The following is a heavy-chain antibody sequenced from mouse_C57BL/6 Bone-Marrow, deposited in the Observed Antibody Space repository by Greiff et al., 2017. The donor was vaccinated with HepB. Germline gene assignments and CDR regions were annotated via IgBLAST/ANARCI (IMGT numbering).Heavy chain of an antibody. Sequence: VQLQQSGAELVRPGASVKLSCTASGFNIKDYYMHWVKQRPEQGLEWIGRIDPEDGDTEYAPKFQGKATMTADTSSNTAYLQLSSLTSEDTAVYYCTPYYYDSRKFAYWGPGTLVTVAT. D-gene: IGHD1-1*01. J-gene: IGHJ3*01. CDR1: GFNIKDYY. CDR3: TPYYYDSRKFAY. CDR2: IDPEDGDT. V-gene: IGHV14-1*01.